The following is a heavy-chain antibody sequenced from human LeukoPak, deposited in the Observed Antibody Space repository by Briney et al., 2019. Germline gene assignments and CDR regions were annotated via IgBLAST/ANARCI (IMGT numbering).Heavy chain of an antibody. CDR2: IIPIFGTA. Sequence: ASVKVSCKASGGTFSSYAISWVRQAPGQGLEWMGGIIPIFGTANYAQKFQGRVTITTDKSTSTAYMELSSLRSEDTAVYYCARDPDYGDYVGTAWWFDLWGQGTLVTVSS. CDR3: ARDPDYGDYVGTAWWFDL. D-gene: IGHD4-17*01. CDR1: GGTFSSYA. V-gene: IGHV1-69*05. J-gene: IGHJ5*02.